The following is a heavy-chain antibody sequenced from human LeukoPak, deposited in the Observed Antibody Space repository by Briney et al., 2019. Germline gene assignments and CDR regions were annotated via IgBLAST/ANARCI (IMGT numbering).Heavy chain of an antibody. D-gene: IGHD6-6*01. CDR1: GGSISSYY. CDR3: ARVAARRDSYYYYGMDV. J-gene: IGHJ6*02. V-gene: IGHV4-34*01. Sequence: SETLILACTVSGGSISSYYWSWSRQPPGKGLEWIGEINHSGSTNYNPSLKSRVTISVETSKNQFSLKLSSVTAADTAVYYCARVAARRDSYYYYGMDVWGQGSTVTVSS. CDR2: INHSGST.